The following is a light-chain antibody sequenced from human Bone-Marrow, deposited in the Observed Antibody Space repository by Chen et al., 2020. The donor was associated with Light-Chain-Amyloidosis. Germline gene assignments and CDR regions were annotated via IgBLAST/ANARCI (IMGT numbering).Light chain of an antibody. Sequence: EIVLTQSPGTLSLSPGEGANLSCRASQTISSNYLTWYQQKFGQAPRLLIHGSSSRATGIPDRFTGSGSRTDFTLTINSLEPEDFAMYYCQQYGTSPLTFGGGTKVEIK. CDR3: QQYGTSPLT. CDR2: GSS. V-gene: IGKV3-20*01. CDR1: QTISSNY. J-gene: IGKJ4*01.